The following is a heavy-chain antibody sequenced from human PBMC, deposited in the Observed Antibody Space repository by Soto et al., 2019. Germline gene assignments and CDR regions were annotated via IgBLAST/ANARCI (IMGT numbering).Heavy chain of an antibody. CDR2: ISSSSSYI. CDR3: ARVDIVVVPAAKSPPNS. D-gene: IGHD2-2*03. Sequence: EVQLVESGGGLVKPGGSLRLSCAASGFTFSSYSMNWVRQAPGNGLEWVSSISSSSSYIYYADSVKGRFTISRDNAKNSLYLQMNSLRAEDTAVYYCARVDIVVVPAAKSPPNSWGQGTLVTVSS. J-gene: IGHJ5*02. CDR1: GFTFSSYS. V-gene: IGHV3-21*01.